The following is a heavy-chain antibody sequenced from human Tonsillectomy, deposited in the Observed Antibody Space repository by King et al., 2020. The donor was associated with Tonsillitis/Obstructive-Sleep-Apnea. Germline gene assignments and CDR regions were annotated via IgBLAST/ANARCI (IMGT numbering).Heavy chain of an antibody. Sequence: VQLQQWGAGLLKPSETLSLTCAVYGGSFSCYYWSWIRQPPGKGLEWMGEINHSGSPNYTPPLKSRVTISVDTPKNQFSLRLTSVTAADTAVYYCARGGSDATPQEFDCWGQGTLVTVSS. CDR3: ARGGSDATPQEFDC. CDR1: GGSFSCYY. J-gene: IGHJ4*02. V-gene: IGHV4-34*01. D-gene: IGHD2-15*01. CDR2: INHSGSP.